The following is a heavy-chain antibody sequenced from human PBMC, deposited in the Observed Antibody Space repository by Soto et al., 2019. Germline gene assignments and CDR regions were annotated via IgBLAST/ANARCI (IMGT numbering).Heavy chain of an antibody. D-gene: IGHD3-10*01. J-gene: IGHJ5*02. CDR3: ARRVYGSGSYYWFDP. CDR2: INHSGST. Sequence: SETLSLTCALYGGSFSGYYWSWIRQPPGKGLEWIGEINHSGSTNYNPSLKSRVTISVDTSKNQFSLKLSSVTAADTAVYYCARRVYGSGSYYWFDPLGQGTLVTVSS. CDR1: GGSFSGYY. V-gene: IGHV4-34*01.